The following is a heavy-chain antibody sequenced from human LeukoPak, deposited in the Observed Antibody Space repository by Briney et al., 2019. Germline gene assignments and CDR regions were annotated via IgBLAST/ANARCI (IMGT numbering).Heavy chain of an antibody. D-gene: IGHD3-10*01. V-gene: IGHV1-2*02. CDR2: INPNSGGT. CDR1: GYTFTVYY. Sequence: SVKVSCKASGYTFTVYYMHCVRQAPGQGLEWMGWINPNSGGTNYAQKCQGRVTMTRDTSISTAYMELSRLRSDDTAVYYCARGYGSGSYNWFDPWGQGTLVTVSS. CDR3: ARGYGSGSYNWFDP. J-gene: IGHJ5*02.